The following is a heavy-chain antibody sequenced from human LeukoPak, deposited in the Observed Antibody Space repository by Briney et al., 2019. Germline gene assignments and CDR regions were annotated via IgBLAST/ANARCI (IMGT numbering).Heavy chain of an antibody. J-gene: IGHJ4*02. CDR1: EFTFSDYY. CDR3: AREFGYCSGGSCYSWHYFDS. Sequence: GGSLRLSCAASEFTFSDYYMSWLRQAPGKGLEWLAYISSTTGYTNYADSVKGRFTICRDNAKNSLFLQMNSLRDEDTAVYYCAREFGYCSGGSCYSWHYFDSWGQGTLVTVSS. D-gene: IGHD2-15*01. CDR2: ISSTTGYT. V-gene: IGHV3-11*06.